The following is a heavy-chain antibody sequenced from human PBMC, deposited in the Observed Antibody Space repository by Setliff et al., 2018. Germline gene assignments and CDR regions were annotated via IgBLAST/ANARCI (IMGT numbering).Heavy chain of an antibody. V-gene: IGHV1-69*05. CDR2: IIPIFGTA. Sequence: SVKVSCKASGGTFSSYAISWVRQAPGQGLEWMGGIIPIFGTANYAQKFQGRVTITRDMSTSTAYMELSSLRSEDTAVYYCAAEGRVGVPAANYYYYYGMDVWGQGTTVTVSS. CDR1: GGTFSSYA. CDR3: AAEGRVGVPAANYYYYYGMDV. D-gene: IGHD2-2*01. J-gene: IGHJ6*02.